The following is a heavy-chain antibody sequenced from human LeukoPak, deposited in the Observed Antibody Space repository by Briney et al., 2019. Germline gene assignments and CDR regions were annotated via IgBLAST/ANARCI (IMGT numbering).Heavy chain of an antibody. CDR3: AREMIAAAFNYYFDY. Sequence: GGSLRLSCAASGFTFSSYAMHWVRQAPGKGLEWVAVISYDGSNKYYADSVKGRFTISRDNSKNTLYLQMNSLRAEDTAVYYCAREMIAAAFNYYFDYWGQGTLVTVSS. CDR1: GFTFSSYA. V-gene: IGHV3-30-3*01. D-gene: IGHD6-13*01. CDR2: ISYDGSNK. J-gene: IGHJ4*02.